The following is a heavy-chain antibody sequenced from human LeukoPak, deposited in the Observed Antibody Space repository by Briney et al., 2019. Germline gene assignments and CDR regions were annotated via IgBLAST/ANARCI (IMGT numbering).Heavy chain of an antibody. Sequence: GGSLRLSCAASGFIFTNYAMSWVRQAPGKGLEWVSAISISGSNTYYADSVKGRFTISRDNSKNTLYLQMNSLRAEDTAVYFCARRGSYFDYWGQGTLVTVSS. V-gene: IGHV3-23*01. CDR3: ARRGSYFDY. CDR1: GFIFTNYA. CDR2: ISISGSNT. D-gene: IGHD6-25*01. J-gene: IGHJ4*02.